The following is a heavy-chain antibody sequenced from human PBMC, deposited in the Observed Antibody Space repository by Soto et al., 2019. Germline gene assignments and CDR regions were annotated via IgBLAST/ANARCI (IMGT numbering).Heavy chain of an antibody. D-gene: IGHD3-16*02. CDR1: GLTFSNYG. J-gene: IGHJ3*02. CDR2: IGYDGSEK. CDR3: VRDIESCFDI. V-gene: IGHV3-33*01. Sequence: QVQLVESGGGVVQPGRSLRLSCAASGLTFSNYGMHWVRQPPGKGLEWMAVIGYDGSEKYYADSVKGRFTISRDNSKNTLYLQMNSLRAEDTAVYYCVRDIESCFDIWGQGTMVTVSS.